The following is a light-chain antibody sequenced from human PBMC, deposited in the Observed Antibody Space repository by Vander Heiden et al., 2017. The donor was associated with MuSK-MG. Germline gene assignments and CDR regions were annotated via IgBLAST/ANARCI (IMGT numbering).Light chain of an antibody. V-gene: IGKV1-39*01. J-gene: IGKJ3*01. Sequence: DIQMTQSPSSLSASGGDRVTITCRASQSHSSYFKSYQQKPGKDPQLLIYAASSLQRGVPSRCSGSRCGTDVTLTIISRQPEDFATDYCQQNDSNPPFTFGRGTKVDIK. CDR1: QSHSSY. CDR3: QQNDSNPPFT. CDR2: AAS.